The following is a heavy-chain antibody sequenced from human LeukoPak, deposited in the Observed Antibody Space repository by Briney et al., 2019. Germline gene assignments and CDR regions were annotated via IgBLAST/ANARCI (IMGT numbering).Heavy chain of an antibody. V-gene: IGHV1-2*02. D-gene: IGHD3-16*01. CDR2: INPNSGDT. Sequence: ASVKVSCKASGYIFTGYYMHWVRQAPGQGLEWMGWINPNSGDTNYAQKFQGRVTMTRDTSISTAYMKLSRLRSDDTAVYYCARWGRWGQGTLVTVSS. CDR1: GYIFTGYY. J-gene: IGHJ4*02. CDR3: ARWGR.